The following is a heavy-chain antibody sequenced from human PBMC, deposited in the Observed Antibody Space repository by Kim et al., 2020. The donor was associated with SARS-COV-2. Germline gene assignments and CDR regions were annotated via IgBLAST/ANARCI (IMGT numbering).Heavy chain of an antibody. CDR3: ASPRGYRDHAFDI. CDR2: IYYSGST. V-gene: IGHV4-39*01. Sequence: SETLSLTCTVSGGSISSSSYYWGWIRQPPGKGLEWIGSIYYSGSTYYNPSLKSRVTISVDTSKNQFSLKLSSVTAADTAVYYCASPRGYRDHAFDIWGQGTMVTVSS. CDR1: GGSISSSSYY. J-gene: IGHJ3*02. D-gene: IGHD3-10*01.